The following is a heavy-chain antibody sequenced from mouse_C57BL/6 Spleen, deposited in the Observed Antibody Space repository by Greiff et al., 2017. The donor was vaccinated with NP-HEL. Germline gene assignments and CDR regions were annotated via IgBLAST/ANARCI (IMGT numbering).Heavy chain of an antibody. CDR2: ISDGGSYT. D-gene: IGHD2-2*01. V-gene: IGHV5-4*01. CDR3: ARDTTMVNAY. Sequence: EVQLVESGGGLVKPGGSLKLSCAASGFTFSSYAMSWVRQTPEKRLEWVATISDGGSYTYYPDNVKGRFTISRDNAKNNLYLQMSHLKSEDTAMYYCARDTTMVNAYWSQGTLVTVSA. CDR1: GFTFSSYA. J-gene: IGHJ3*01.